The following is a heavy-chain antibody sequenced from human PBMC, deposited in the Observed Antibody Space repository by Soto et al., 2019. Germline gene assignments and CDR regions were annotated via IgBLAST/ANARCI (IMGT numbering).Heavy chain of an antibody. V-gene: IGHV3-49*05. CDR1: GFTFGDYA. CDR3: AREHWRAGDYPSPVDY. D-gene: IGHD4-17*01. J-gene: IGHJ4*02. Sequence: EVQLVESGGDFVKSGRSLRLSCTTSGFTFGDYAMSWFRQGPGKGLEWVGFIRSRAYGGTTEYDASVKGRFTISRDDSKSVAYLQMNSLKTEDTGLYYCAREHWRAGDYPSPVDYWGQGTLVTVSS. CDR2: IRSRAYGGTT.